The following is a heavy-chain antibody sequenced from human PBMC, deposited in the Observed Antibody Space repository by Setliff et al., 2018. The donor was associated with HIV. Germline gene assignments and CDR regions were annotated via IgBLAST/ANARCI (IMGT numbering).Heavy chain of an antibody. CDR1: GASISGSDYL. J-gene: IGHJ4*02. CDR2: LSPSGTT. Sequence: PSETLSLTCTVSGASISGSDYLWCWIRQPPGKGLEWIGELSPSGTTRSNPSLQSRVTISLDTSNNQFSLKLTSVTAADTAMYYCASFFVTTVTNQDYWGQGTPVTVSS. V-gene: IGHV4-39*07. D-gene: IGHD4-17*01. CDR3: ASFFVTTVTNQDY.